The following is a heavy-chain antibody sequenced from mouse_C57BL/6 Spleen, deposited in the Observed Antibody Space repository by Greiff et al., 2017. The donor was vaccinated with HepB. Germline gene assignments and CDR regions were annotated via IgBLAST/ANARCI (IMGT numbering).Heavy chain of an antibody. CDR1: GYSITSDY. CDR2: ISYSGST. Sequence: DVKLQESGPGLAKPSQTLSLTCSVTGYSITSDYWNWIRKFPGNKLEYMGYISYSGSTYYNPSLKSRISITRDTSKNQYYLQLNSVTTEDTATYYCARSYDYDEAWFAYWGQGTLVTVSA. J-gene: IGHJ3*01. CDR3: ARSYDYDEAWFAY. D-gene: IGHD2-4*01. V-gene: IGHV3-8*01.